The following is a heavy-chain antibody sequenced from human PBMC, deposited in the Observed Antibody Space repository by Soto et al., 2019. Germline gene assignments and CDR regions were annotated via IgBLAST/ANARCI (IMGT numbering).Heavy chain of an antibody. D-gene: IGHD1-26*01. CDR3: ARVWDVDAFDI. CDR1: GGSISSYY. Sequence: SQTLYRTCTVSGGSISSYYWSWIRQPPGKGLEWIGYIYYSGSTNYNPSLKSRVTISVDTSKNKFSLKLSSVTAAETAVYYCARVWDVDAFDIWGQGTMVTVS. CDR2: IYYSGST. J-gene: IGHJ3*02. V-gene: IGHV4-59*01.